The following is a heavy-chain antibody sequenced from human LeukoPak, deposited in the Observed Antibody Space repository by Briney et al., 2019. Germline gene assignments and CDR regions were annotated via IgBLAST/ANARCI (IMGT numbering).Heavy chain of an antibody. CDR2: INPNSGGT. CDR3: GRDRGYYGSGSYPPLGY. V-gene: IGHV1-2*06. Sequence: RASVKVSCKASGYTFTGYYMHWVRQAPGQGLEWMGRINPNSGGTNYAQKFQGRVTMTRDTSISTAYMELSRLRSDDTAVYYCGRDRGYYGSGSYPPLGYWGQGTLVTVSS. D-gene: IGHD3-10*01. CDR1: GYTFTGYY. J-gene: IGHJ4*02.